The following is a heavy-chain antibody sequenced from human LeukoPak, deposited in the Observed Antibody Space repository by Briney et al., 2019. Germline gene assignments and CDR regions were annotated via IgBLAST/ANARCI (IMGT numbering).Heavy chain of an antibody. V-gene: IGHV3-30-3*01. J-gene: IGHJ4*02. D-gene: IGHD6-13*01. Sequence: SGGSLRLSCAASGFTFSSYAMHWVRQAPGKGLEWVAVISYDGSNKYYADSVKGRFTISRDNSKNTLYLQMNSLRAEDTAVYYCARDVAAAGYYFDYWGQGTLVTVSS. CDR1: GFTFSSYA. CDR3: ARDVAAAGYYFDY. CDR2: ISYDGSNK.